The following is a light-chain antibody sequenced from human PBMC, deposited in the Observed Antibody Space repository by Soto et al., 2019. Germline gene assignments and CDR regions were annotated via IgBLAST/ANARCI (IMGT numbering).Light chain of an antibody. J-gene: IGKJ1*01. CDR2: GAF. Sequence: EIVITQSPFTLSVCQGGRATLSCRASQSVSSNLAWYQQNPGQAPSLLIYGAFTRATGIPARFSGTGSGTEFTLTISSLQSEDFALYYCQQYNDWPLTFGQGTKV. CDR1: QSVSSN. V-gene: IGKV3-15*01. CDR3: QQYNDWPLT.